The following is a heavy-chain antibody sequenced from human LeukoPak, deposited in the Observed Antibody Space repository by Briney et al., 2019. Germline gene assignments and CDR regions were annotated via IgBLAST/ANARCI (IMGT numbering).Heavy chain of an antibody. CDR1: AFTFSSYA. CDR2: ISAGADST. V-gene: IGHV3-23*01. J-gene: IGHJ5*01. D-gene: IGHD4-17*01. CDR3: ARGAYGDYDS. Sequence: GGSLRLSCAASAFTFSSYAMSWVRQAPGKGLEWVSAISAGADSTYYADSVQRRFTISRDNYKNTLYLQMGGLGAEDTAVYFCARGAYGDYDSWGQGTLVTVSS.